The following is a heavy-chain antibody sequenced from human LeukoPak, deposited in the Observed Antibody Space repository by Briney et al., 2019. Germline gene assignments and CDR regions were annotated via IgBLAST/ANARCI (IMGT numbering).Heavy chain of an antibody. CDR2: ISSSGSTI. Sequence: GGSLRLSCAASGFTFSDYYMSWIRQAPGKGLEWVSYISSSGSTIYYADSVKGRFTISRDNAKDSLYLQMNSLRAEDTAVYYCANFRYSYYYRDVGGKGPTVTVSS. CDR1: GFTFSDYY. CDR3: ANFRYSYYYRDV. V-gene: IGHV3-11*04. J-gene: IGHJ6*03.